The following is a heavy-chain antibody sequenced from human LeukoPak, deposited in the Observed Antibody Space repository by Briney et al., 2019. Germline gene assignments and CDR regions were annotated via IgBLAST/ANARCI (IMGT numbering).Heavy chain of an antibody. CDR2: IWYDGNTK. V-gene: IGHV3-33*08. CDR3: ARDEVITFRLFDH. J-gene: IGHJ4*02. CDR1: GFTFSSYE. D-gene: IGHD1-14*01. Sequence: GGSLRLSCAASGFTFSSYEINWVRQAPGKGLEWLAVIWYDGNTKYYSDSVKGRFTISRDSSKNTLYLEMNSLRAEDTAVYYCARDEVITFRLFDHWGQGTLVTVSS.